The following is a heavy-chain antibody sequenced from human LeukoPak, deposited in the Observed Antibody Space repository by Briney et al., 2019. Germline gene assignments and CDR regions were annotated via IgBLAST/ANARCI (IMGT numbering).Heavy chain of an antibody. CDR1: GGSFSGYY. V-gene: IGHV4-59*01. CDR2: INYSWDT. D-gene: IGHD4-17*01. Sequence: SEALSLTCAVYGGSFSGYYWSWIRQPPGKGLEWIGYINYSWDTNYNPSLKSRVTISVDTSKNQFSLKLSPVTAADTAVYYCARVSTTTVTNRYYYYGMDVWGQGTTVTVSS. J-gene: IGHJ6*02. CDR3: ARVSTTTVTNRYYYYGMDV.